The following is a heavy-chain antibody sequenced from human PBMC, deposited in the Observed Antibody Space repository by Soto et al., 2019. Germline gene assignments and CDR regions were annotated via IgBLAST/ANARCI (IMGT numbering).Heavy chain of an antibody. V-gene: IGHV4-59*08. Sequence: QVQLQESGPGLVKPSETLSLTCTVSAGSISGYYWSWIRQPPGKGLEWIGYIYYSGTSNFNPSLENRVTLSVDTSKNQFSLKLSSVTAADTAVYYWARYYCGSACYHFDSWGQGALVTVSS. D-gene: IGHD2-21*01. CDR1: AGSISGYY. J-gene: IGHJ4*02. CDR3: ARYYCGSACYHFDS. CDR2: IYYSGTS.